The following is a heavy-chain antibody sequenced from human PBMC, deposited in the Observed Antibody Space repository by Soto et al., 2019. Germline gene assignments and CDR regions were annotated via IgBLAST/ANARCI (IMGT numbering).Heavy chain of an antibody. CDR2: ISWNRGSI. V-gene: IGHV3-9*01. D-gene: IGHD3-10*01. CDR1: GFTFDDYA. Sequence: GGSLRLSCAASGFTFDDYAMHWVRQAPGKGLEWVSGISWNRGSIGYADSVKGRFTISRDNAKNSLYLQMNSLRAEDTALYYCAKDLGPIMVRGVIGGPYYYGMDVWGQGTTVTVSS. CDR3: AKDLGPIMVRGVIGGPYYYGMDV. J-gene: IGHJ6*02.